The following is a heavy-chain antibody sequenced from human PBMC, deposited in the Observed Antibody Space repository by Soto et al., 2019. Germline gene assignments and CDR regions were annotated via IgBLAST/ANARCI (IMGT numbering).Heavy chain of an antibody. J-gene: IGHJ4*02. Sequence: GESLKISCKGFGYSFTSYWIGWVRQMPGKGLEWMGIIYPGDSDTRYSLSFQGQVTISADKSISTAYLQWSSLKASDTAMYYCARRTFAYCGGDCYPYYFDYWGQGTLVTVSS. CDR2: IYPGDSDT. D-gene: IGHD2-21*02. V-gene: IGHV5-51*01. CDR1: GYSFTSYW. CDR3: ARRTFAYCGGDCYPYYFDY.